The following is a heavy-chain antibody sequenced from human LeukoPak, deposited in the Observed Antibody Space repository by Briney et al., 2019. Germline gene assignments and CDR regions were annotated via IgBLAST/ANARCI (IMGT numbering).Heavy chain of an antibody. CDR3: ASLAGGYFFDH. CDR1: GFTFSNYW. J-gene: IGHJ4*02. CDR2: INSDGINT. Sequence: GGSLRLSCAASGFTFSNYWMHWVRQAPGKGLVWVSRINSDGINTSYADSVKGRITISRDNAKNSLYLQINSLRVKDTAVYYCASLAGGYFFDHWGQGTLVTVSS. D-gene: IGHD1-26*01. V-gene: IGHV3-74*01.